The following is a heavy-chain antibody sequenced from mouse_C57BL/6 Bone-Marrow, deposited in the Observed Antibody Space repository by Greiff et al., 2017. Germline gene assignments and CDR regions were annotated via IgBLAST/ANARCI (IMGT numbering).Heavy chain of an antibody. D-gene: IGHD2-5*01. Sequence: QVQLKESGPELVKPGASVKISCKASGYAFSSSWMNWVKQRPGKGLEWIGRIYPGDGDTNYNGKFKGKATLTADKSSSTAYMQLSSLTSEDSAVYFCARCDSTLGFDYWGQGTTLTVSS. CDR2: IYPGDGDT. CDR1: GYAFSSSW. V-gene: IGHV1-82*01. CDR3: ARCDSTLGFDY. J-gene: IGHJ2*01.